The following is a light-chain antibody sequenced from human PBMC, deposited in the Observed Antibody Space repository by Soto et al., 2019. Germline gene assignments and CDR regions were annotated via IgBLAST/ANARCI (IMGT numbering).Light chain of an antibody. CDR3: QQRSNWPLLT. CDR2: DAS. Sequence: EIVLTQSPATLSLSPGEGATLSCRASQSVSNYLAWYQQKPGQAPRLLIYDASNRATGIPARFSGSGSGTDFTLTISSLEPEDFAVYYCQQRSNWPLLTFGPGTKVSIK. CDR1: QSVSNY. J-gene: IGKJ3*01. V-gene: IGKV3-11*01.